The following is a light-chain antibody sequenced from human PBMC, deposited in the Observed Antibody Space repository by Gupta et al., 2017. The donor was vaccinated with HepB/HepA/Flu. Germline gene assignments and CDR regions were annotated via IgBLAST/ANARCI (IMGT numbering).Light chain of an antibody. J-gene: IGKJ1*01. V-gene: IGKV1-5*03. CDR2: KAS. Sequence: DIQMTQSPSTLSASVGDRVTITCRASQSISSWLAWYQQKPGQAPKLLIQKASSLESGVPSRFSGSGSGTEFTLTISSLQPDDFATYYCQQYKSNSETFGQGTKVEIK. CDR3: QQYKSNSET. CDR1: QSISSW.